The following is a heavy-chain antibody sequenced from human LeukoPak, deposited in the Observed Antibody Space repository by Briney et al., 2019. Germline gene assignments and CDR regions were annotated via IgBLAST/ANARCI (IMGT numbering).Heavy chain of an antibody. V-gene: IGHV4-39*07. CDR1: GGSISSSSYY. CDR3: RREVVAPGKAFDI. D-gene: IGHD3-22*01. Sequence: SETLSLTCTVSGGSISSSSYYWGWLRQPPGKGLEWIGSIYYSGSTYYNPSLKSRVTISVDTSKNQFSLKLSSVTAADTAVYYCRREVVAPGKAFDIWGQGTMVTVSS. J-gene: IGHJ3*02. CDR2: IYYSGST.